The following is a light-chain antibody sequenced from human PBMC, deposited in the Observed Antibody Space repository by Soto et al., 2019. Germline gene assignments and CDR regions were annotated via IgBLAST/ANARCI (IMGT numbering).Light chain of an antibody. CDR3: SSYTSSSTVHVV. J-gene: IGLJ2*01. CDR1: SSDVGGYNY. Sequence: QSALTQPASVSGSPGQSITISCTGTSSDVGGYNYVSWYQQHPGKAPKLMIYEVSNRPSGVSNRFSGSKSGNTASLTISGLQAEDEADYYCSSYTSSSTVHVVFGGGTQLTVL. CDR2: EVS. V-gene: IGLV2-14*01.